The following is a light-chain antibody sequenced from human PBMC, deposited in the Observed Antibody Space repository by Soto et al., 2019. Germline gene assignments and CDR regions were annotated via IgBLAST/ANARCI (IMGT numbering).Light chain of an antibody. V-gene: IGLV7-46*01. Sequence: QAVVTQEPSLTVSPGGTVTLTCDSSTGAVTSSHYPYWFQQKPGQAPRTLIYDTSNKHSWTPARFSGSLLGGQAALTLSDAQPEDEADYYCSLAYSSGWVFGGGTKLTVL. CDR3: SLAYSSGWV. CDR2: DTS. CDR1: TGAVTSSHY. J-gene: IGLJ3*02.